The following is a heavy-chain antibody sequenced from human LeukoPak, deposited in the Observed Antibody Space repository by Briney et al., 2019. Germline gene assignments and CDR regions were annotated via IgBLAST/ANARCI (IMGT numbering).Heavy chain of an antibody. CDR3: ARDGPDYGDYVNFDY. CDR2: ISAYNGKT. V-gene: IGHV1-18*01. Sequence: GASVKVSCKASGYTSTSYGITWVRQAPGQGLEWMGWISAYNGKTHYAQKLQGRVTMTTDTSTSTAYMELRSLRSDDTAVYYCARDGPDYGDYVNFDYWGQGTLVTVSS. D-gene: IGHD4-17*01. CDR1: GYTSTSYG. J-gene: IGHJ4*02.